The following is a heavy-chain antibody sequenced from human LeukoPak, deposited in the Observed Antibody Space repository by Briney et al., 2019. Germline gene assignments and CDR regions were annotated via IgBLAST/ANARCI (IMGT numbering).Heavy chain of an antibody. Sequence: PGGSLRLSCAASGFTFSGSSMHWVRQASGKGLDGVGRIKRKANRYATAYAASVKGRFTISRDDSKNTAYLQMNSLKTEDTAVYYCTRLVGYCSGGSCYPWFWFDPWGQGTLVTVSS. CDR3: TRLVGYCSGGSCYPWFWFDP. CDR1: GFTFSGSS. D-gene: IGHD2-15*01. V-gene: IGHV3-73*01. CDR2: IKRKANRYAT. J-gene: IGHJ5*02.